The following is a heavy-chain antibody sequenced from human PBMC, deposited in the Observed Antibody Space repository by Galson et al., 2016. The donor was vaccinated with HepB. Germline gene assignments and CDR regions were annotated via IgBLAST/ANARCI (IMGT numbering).Heavy chain of an antibody. CDR3: ARGLYCSRTTCYTAPFEY. D-gene: IGHD2-2*02. CDR2: IYYSGST. Sequence: GKGLEWIGYIYYSGSTTYNPSLKSRVSMSVDTSKNQFSLRLNSVTAADTAVYYCARGLYCSRTTCYTAPFEYWGQGAPVTVSS. J-gene: IGHJ4*02. V-gene: IGHV4-59*01.